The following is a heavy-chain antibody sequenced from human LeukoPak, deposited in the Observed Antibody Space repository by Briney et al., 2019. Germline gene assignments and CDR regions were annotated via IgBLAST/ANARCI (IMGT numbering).Heavy chain of an antibody. D-gene: IGHD3-22*01. CDR1: GGSISSSSYY. CDR3: ARGGRYYYDSSGLYYFDY. J-gene: IGHJ4*02. CDR2: IYYSGST. V-gene: IGHV4-39*07. Sequence: SETLSLTCTVSGGSISSSSYYWGWIRQPPGKGLEWIGSIYYSGSTYYNPSLKSRVAISVDTSKNQFSLKLSSVTAADTAVYYCARGGRYYYDSSGLYYFDYWGQGTLVTVSS.